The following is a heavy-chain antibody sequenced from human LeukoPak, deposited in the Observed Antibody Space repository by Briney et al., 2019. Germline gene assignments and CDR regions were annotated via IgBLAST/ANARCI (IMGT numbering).Heavy chain of an antibody. CDR2: IYYSGST. Sequence: TSETLSLTCTVSGGSTSSYYWSWIRQPPGKGLEWIGYIYYSGSTNYNPSLKSRVTISVDTSKNQFSLKLSSVTAADTAVYYCARHRVEHDDNWFDPWGQGTLVTVSS. D-gene: IGHD1/OR15-1a*01. CDR3: ARHRVEHDDNWFDP. V-gene: IGHV4-59*08. CDR1: GGSTSSYY. J-gene: IGHJ5*02.